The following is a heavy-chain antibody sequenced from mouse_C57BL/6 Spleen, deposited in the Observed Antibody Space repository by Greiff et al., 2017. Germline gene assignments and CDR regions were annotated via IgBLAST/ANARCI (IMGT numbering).Heavy chain of an antibody. D-gene: IGHD4-1*02. CDR3: TRGFNCDDFDY. CDR2: IYPGNSDT. CDR1: GYTFTSYW. V-gene: IGHV1-5*01. Sequence: EVQRVESGTVLARPGASVKMSCKTSGYTFTSYWMHWVKQRPGQGLEWIGAIYPGNSDTSYNQKFQGKATLTAVTSASTSYMELSSLTNEDSAVYYYTRGFNCDDFDYWGQGTTLTVSS. J-gene: IGHJ2*01.